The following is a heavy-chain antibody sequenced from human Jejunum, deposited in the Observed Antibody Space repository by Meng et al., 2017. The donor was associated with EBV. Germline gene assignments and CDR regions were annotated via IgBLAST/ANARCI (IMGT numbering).Heavy chain of an antibody. CDR1: GDSTSSSHW. D-gene: IGHD4-11*01. Sequence: VQPQEAGTGLVKPSGTLSLACAVSGDSTSSSHWWSWVRQPPGKGLEWIGEMHPGGSTNYNPSLKSRVTISVDNSKNQFSLKLTSVTAADTAVYYCAKSNDYSLNSWGQGTLVTVSS. J-gene: IGHJ4*02. V-gene: IGHV4-4*02. CDR2: MHPGGST. CDR3: AKSNDYSLNS.